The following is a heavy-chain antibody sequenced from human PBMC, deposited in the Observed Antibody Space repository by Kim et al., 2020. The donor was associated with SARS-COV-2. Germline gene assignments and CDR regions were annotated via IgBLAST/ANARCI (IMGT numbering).Heavy chain of an antibody. CDR1: GFTFSSYE. Sequence: GGSLRLSCAASGFTFSSYEMNWVRQAPGKGLEWVSYISSSGSTIYYADSVKGRFTISRDNAKNSLYLQMNSLRAEDTAVYYCASKWLHLSLDYWGQGTLVTVSS. CDR3: ASKWLHLSLDY. V-gene: IGHV3-48*03. CDR2: ISSSGSTI. J-gene: IGHJ4*02. D-gene: IGHD5-12*01.